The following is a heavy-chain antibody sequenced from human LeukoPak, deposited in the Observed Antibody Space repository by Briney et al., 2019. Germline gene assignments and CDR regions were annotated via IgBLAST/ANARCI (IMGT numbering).Heavy chain of an antibody. D-gene: IGHD4-17*01. V-gene: IGHV1-18*01. Sequence: GASVKVSCKASGYTFTSYGISWVRQAPGQGLEWMGWISAYNGNTNYAQKLQGRVTMTTDTSTSTAYMDLRSLRSDDTAVYYCARGAYDYGDYGVSNYYHYMDVWGKGTTVTVSS. J-gene: IGHJ6*03. CDR1: GYTFTSYG. CDR2: ISAYNGNT. CDR3: ARGAYDYGDYGVSNYYHYMDV.